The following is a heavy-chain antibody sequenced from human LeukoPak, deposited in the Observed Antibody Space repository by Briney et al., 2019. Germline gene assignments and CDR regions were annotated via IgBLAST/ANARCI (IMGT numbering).Heavy chain of an antibody. Sequence: GGSLRLSCAASGFTFSSYVMSWVRQAPGKGLEWVSGISGSGGSTYYADSVKGRLTISRDNSKNTVYLQMDSLRFEDAAVYYCATGFLDYWGQGTLVTVSS. CDR2: ISGSGGST. J-gene: IGHJ4*02. CDR3: ATGFLDY. CDR1: GFTFSSYV. D-gene: IGHD1-14*01. V-gene: IGHV3-23*01.